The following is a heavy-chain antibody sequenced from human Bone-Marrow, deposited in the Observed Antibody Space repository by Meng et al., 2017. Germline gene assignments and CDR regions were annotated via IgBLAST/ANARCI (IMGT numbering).Heavy chain of an antibody. Sequence: QLGASGGAFTQPGGSLRLSCAASGFTVSSNYMSWVRQAPGKGLEWVSVIYSGGSKYSADYVKGRFTISRDNSKNTLYLQMNSLRAEDTAVYYCARVEATVTIPPWFDPWGQGTLVTVSS. CDR3: ARVEATVTIPPWFDP. D-gene: IGHD4-17*01. CDR2: IYSGGSK. CDR1: GFTVSSNY. J-gene: IGHJ5*02. V-gene: IGHV3-66*02.